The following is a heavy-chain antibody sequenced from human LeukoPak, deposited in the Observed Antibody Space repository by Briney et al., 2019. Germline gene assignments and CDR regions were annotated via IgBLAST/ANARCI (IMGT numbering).Heavy chain of an antibody. V-gene: IGHV4-39*07. CDR1: GGSISSSSYY. J-gene: IGHJ5*02. Sequence: SETLSLTCTVSGGSISSSSYYWGWIRQPPGKWLEWIGSIYYSGSTYYNPSLKSRVTISVDTSKNQFSLKLSSVTAADTAVYYCARVAVAVAGTGWFDPWGQGTLVTVSS. CDR2: IYYSGST. CDR3: ARVAVAVAGTGWFDP. D-gene: IGHD6-19*01.